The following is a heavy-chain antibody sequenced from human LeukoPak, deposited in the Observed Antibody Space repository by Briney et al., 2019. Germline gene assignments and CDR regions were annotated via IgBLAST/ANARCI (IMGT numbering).Heavy chain of an antibody. V-gene: IGHV3-48*04. Sequence: GGSLRLSCAASGFTFSSYSMNWVRQAPGKGLEWVSYISSSSSTIYYADSVKGRFTISRDNAKNSLYLQMNSLRAEDTAVYYCARVLIPYDSSGYYPSDYWGQGTLVTVSS. CDR1: GFTFSSYS. CDR2: ISSSSSTI. CDR3: ARVLIPYDSSGYYPSDY. D-gene: IGHD3-22*01. J-gene: IGHJ4*02.